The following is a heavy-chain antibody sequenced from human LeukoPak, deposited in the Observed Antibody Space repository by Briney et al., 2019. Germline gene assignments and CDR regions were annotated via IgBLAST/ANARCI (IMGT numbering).Heavy chain of an antibody. CDR1: GGSISSYY. D-gene: IGHD6-19*01. J-gene: IGHJ4*02. CDR3: ARLVPYADTTRSSGWLEFDY. V-gene: IGHV4-59*01. CDR2: IYYSGST. Sequence: PSETLSLTCTVSGGSISSYYWSWIRQPPGKGLEWIGYIYYSGSTNYNPSLKSRVTISVDTSKNQFSLKLSSVPAADTAVYYCARLVPYADTTRSSGWLEFDYWGQGTLVTVSS.